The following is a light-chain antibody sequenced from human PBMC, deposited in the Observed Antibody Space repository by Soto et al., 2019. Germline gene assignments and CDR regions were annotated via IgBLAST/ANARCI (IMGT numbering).Light chain of an antibody. Sequence: QSVLTQPPSASGSPGQSVAISCTGTNSDVGAYDYVSWYQQHPGKAPKLIIYEVTKRPSGVPDRFSGSKSGSTASLTVSGLQAEDEADYYCSSHGGSGVFGGGTKVTVL. CDR2: EVT. CDR1: NSDVGAYDY. V-gene: IGLV2-8*01. J-gene: IGLJ3*02. CDR3: SSHGGSGV.